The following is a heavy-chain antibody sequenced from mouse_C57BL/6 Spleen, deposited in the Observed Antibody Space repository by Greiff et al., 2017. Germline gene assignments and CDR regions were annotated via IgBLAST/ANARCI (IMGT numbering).Heavy chain of an antibody. CDR2: ISYSGST. CDR3: ARYLYGNTWYFDV. V-gene: IGHV3-8*01. D-gene: IGHD1-1*01. Sequence: EVKLMESGPGLAKPSQTLSLTCSVTGYSITSDYWNWIRKFPGNKLEYMGYISYSGSTYYNPSLKSRISITRDTSKNQYYLQLNSVTTEDTATYYCARYLYGNTWYFDVWGTGTTVTVSS. J-gene: IGHJ1*03. CDR1: GYSITSDY.